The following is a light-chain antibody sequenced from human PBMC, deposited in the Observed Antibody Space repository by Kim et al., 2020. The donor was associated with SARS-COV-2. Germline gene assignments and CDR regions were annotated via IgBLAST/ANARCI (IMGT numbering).Light chain of an antibody. V-gene: IGKV1-9*01. CDR2: AAS. CDR1: QGISSY. CDR3: QQLNSYLALT. J-gene: IGKJ4*01. Sequence: SVGERVTITCRASQGISSYLAWYQQQPGKAPKLLIYAASTLQSGVPSRFSGSGSGTEFTLTISSLQPEDFATYYCQQLNSYLALTFGGGTKVDIK.